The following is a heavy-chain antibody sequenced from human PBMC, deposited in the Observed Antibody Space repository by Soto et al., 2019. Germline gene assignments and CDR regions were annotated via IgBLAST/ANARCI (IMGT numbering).Heavy chain of an antibody. CDR2: ISAYNGNT. D-gene: IGHD6-13*01. CDR3: ARRIAAAGTLRAFDI. J-gene: IGHJ3*02. Sequence: GASVKVSCKASGYTFTSYGISWVRQAPGQGLEWMGWISAYNGNTNYAQKLQGRVTMTTDTSTSTAYMELRSLRSDDTAVYYCARRIAAAGTLRAFDIWGQGTMVTVSS. V-gene: IGHV1-18*01. CDR1: GYTFTSYG.